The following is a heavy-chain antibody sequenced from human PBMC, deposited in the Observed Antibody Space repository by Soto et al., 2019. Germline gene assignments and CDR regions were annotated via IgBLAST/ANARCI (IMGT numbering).Heavy chain of an antibody. J-gene: IGHJ6*02. CDR1: GYTFTDYY. CDR2: INPTGGGT. Sequence: ASVKVSCKASGYTFTDYYIHWVRQAPGQGLEWMGWINPTGGGTNYAQKFRGRVTMTRDTSISTAYLELSRLTSDDTAVFYCARSFSSSYYYFNYEMDVWGQGTTVTVSS. D-gene: IGHD2-2*01. CDR3: ARSFSSSYYYFNYEMDV. V-gene: IGHV1-2*02.